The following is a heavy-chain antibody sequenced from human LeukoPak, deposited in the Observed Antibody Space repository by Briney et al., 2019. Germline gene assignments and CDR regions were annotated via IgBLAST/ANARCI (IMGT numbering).Heavy chain of an antibody. CDR2: IYYSGST. V-gene: IGHV4-59*01. CDR3: ASHRSDAFDI. CDR1: GGSIRSYY. Sequence: SETLSLTCTVSGGSIRSYYWSWIRQPPGKGLEWIGYIYYSGSTNYNPSLKSRVTISVDTSKNQSALKLSSVTAADTAVYYCASHRSDAFDIWGQGTMVTVSS. J-gene: IGHJ3*02. D-gene: IGHD3-10*01.